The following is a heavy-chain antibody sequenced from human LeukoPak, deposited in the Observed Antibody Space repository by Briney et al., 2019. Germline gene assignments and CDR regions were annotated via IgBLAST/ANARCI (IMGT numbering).Heavy chain of an antibody. CDR2: ISSSSSAI. CDR1: GLASSSYT. V-gene: IGHV3-48*01. Sequence: PGGSLRLSCAASGLASSSYTMHWARQAPGKGLEWVSYISSSSSAIYYADSVKGGLTISRDNAESSLYLQMNSLRAEDTAVYYCARGPCSGGSCRYYFDYWGQGTLVTVSS. J-gene: IGHJ4*02. CDR3: ARGPCSGGSCRYYFDY. D-gene: IGHD2-15*01.